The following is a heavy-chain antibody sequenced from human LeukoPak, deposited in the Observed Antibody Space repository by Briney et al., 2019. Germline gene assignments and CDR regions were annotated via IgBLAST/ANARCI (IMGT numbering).Heavy chain of an antibody. CDR3: TKAVGGGRDAYDV. J-gene: IGHJ3*01. V-gene: IGHV3-23*01. CDR1: RITFRHHA. Sequence: GGSLRLSCVASRITFRHHAMNWVRQAPGKGLEWVSSIFDSGAPSYYSDSVKGRFTISRDNSRDTFYLQMENLRAEDSATYYCTKAVGGGRDAYDVWRQGTRVIVSS. CDR2: IFDSGAPS. D-gene: IGHD3-16*01.